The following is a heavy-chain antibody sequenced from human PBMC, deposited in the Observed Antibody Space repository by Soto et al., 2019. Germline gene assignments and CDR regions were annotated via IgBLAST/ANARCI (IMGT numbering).Heavy chain of an antibody. J-gene: IGHJ4*02. D-gene: IGHD3-22*01. CDR1: GGSISSGGYY. CDR3: ARVADYYDSSGYYYVFDY. CDR2: IYYSGST. Sequence: PSETLSLTCTVSGGSISSGGYYWSWIRQHPGKGLEWIGYIYYSGSTYYNPSLKSRVTISVDTSKNQFSLKLSSVTAADTAVYYCARVADYYDSSGYYYVFDYWGQGTLVTVSS. V-gene: IGHV4-31*03.